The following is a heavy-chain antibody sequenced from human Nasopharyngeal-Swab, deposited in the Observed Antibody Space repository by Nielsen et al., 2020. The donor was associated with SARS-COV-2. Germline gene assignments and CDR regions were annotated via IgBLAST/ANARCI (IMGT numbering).Heavy chain of an antibody. D-gene: IGHD6-13*01. CDR2: ISYDGSKK. J-gene: IGHJ6*02. V-gene: IGHV3-30-3*01. CDR1: GFTFSSYA. Sequence: GSLKISCAASGFTFSSYAMHWVRQAPGKGLEWVAVISYDGSKKYYADSVKGRFTISRDNSKNTLYLQMNSLRAEDTAVYYCARDQGSSWYTYYYYYGMDVWGQGTTVTAAS. CDR3: ARDQGSSWYTYYYYYGMDV.